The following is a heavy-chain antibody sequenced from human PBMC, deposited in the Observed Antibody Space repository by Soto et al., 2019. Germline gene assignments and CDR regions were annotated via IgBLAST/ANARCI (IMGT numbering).Heavy chain of an antibody. Sequence: QTLSLPCTISGDSVSCNTASWNWIRPSPSRGLEWLGRTYFRSKWYNDYAVSVKSRIIINPDTSNNQFSLQLNSVTPEDTAVYFCAKGDNLGPKTGYAFDPWGQGIMVTVSS. V-gene: IGHV6-1*01. CDR1: GDSVSCNTAS. D-gene: IGHD5-12*01. CDR2: TYFRSKWYN. CDR3: AKGDNLGPKTGYAFDP. J-gene: IGHJ5*02.